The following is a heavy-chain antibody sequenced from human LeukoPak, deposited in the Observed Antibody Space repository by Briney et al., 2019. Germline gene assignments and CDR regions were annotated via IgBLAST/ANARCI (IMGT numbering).Heavy chain of an antibody. CDR2: IWYDGSNK. CDR3: ARSYGSGSPYLDY. CDR1: GFTFSSYG. V-gene: IGHV3-33*01. J-gene: IGHJ4*02. Sequence: GGSLRLSCAASGFTFSSYGMHWVRQAPGKGLEWVAVIWYDGSNKYYADSVKGRFTISRDNSKNTLYLQMNSLRAEDTAVYYCARSYGSGSPYLDYWGQGTLVTVSS. D-gene: IGHD3-10*01.